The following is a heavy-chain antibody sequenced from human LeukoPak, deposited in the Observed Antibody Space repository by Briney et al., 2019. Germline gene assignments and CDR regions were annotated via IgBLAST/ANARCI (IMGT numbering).Heavy chain of an antibody. CDR1: GASINSYY. CDR3: ARKNTDCRDYGGYTYYYIDV. CDR2: VHTSGST. Sequence: SETLSLTCTVSGASINSYYWHWVCQCPGKGLEWIGYVHTSGSTDYNSSLQSRVTISVDTSKNQFSLRLGSVTAADTAVYYCARKNTDCRDYGGYTYYYIDVWGKGTTVTVSS. D-gene: IGHD4-17*01. V-gene: IGHV4-4*08. J-gene: IGHJ6*03.